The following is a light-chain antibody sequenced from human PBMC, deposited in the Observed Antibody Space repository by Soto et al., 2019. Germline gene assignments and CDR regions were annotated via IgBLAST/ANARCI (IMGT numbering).Light chain of an antibody. CDR1: QGISTW. CDR3: QQTASSPYT. Sequence: DIQMTQSPSSVSASVGDRVTITCRASQGISTWLAWYQQKPGKVPHLLIYSTSTLHVGVAGRFSGRGSGPDFSLTISNLQPEDFGTYYCQQTASSPYTFGQGTKREIK. J-gene: IGKJ2*01. V-gene: IGKV1D-12*01. CDR2: STS.